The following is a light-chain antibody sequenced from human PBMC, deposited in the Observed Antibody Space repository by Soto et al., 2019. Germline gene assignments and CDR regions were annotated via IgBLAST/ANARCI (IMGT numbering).Light chain of an antibody. CDR1: QSVSSSY. J-gene: IGKJ1*01. V-gene: IGKV3-20*01. Sequence: EIVLTQSPGTLSLSPGERATLSCRASQSVSSSYLAWYQQKAGQAPRLLIYGASTRATGIPARFSGSGSGTDFTLTISRLEPEDFAVYYCQQYETFGQGTKVDIK. CDR3: QQYET. CDR2: GAS.